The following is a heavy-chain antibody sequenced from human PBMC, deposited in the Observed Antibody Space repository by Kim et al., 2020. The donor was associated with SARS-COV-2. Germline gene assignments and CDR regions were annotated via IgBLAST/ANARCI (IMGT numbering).Heavy chain of an antibody. V-gene: IGHV1-2*06. Sequence: ASVKVSCKASGYTFTGYYMHWVRQAPGQGLEWMGRINPNSGGTNYAQKFQGRVTMTRDTSISTAYMELSRLRSDDTAVYYCARGGTQDIVATIGMDWFDPWGQGTLVTVSS. CDR1: GYTFTGYY. CDR2: INPNSGGT. D-gene: IGHD5-12*01. J-gene: IGHJ5*02. CDR3: ARGGTQDIVATIGMDWFDP.